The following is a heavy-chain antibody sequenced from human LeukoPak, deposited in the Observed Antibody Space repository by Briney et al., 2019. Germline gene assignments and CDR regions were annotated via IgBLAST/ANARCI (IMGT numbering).Heavy chain of an antibody. CDR3: AKESELLCGGWFDA. Sequence: GGSLRLSCAASGFTVSGNYMSWVRQAPGKGLEWVSVIYSSGSTYYADSVKGRFTISRDNSKNTLYLQMDSLRAEDTAVYYCAKESELLCGGWFDAWGQGTLVTVSS. CDR1: GFTVSGNY. CDR2: IYSSGST. J-gene: IGHJ5*02. D-gene: IGHD2-2*01. V-gene: IGHV3-53*01.